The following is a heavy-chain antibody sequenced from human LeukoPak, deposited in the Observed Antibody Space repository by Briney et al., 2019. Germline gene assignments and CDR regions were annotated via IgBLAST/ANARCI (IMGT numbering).Heavy chain of an antibody. CDR2: ISGSGVRT. CDR3: AKVVGYCSSSSCGYDP. CDR1: GFTFSNYA. D-gene: IGHD2-2*01. Sequence: GGSLRLSCAASGFTFSNYAMSWVCQAPGKGLEWVSTISGSGVRTYYADSVKGRFTISRDNSKGTLYLQMNSLRAEDTAVYYCAKVVGYCSSSSCGYDPWGQGTLVTVSS. J-gene: IGHJ5*02. V-gene: IGHV3-23*01.